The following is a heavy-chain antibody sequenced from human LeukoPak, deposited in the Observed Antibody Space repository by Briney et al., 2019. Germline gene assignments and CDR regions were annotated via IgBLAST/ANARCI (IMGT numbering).Heavy chain of an antibody. Sequence: ASVKVSCKASGYTFTGYYMHWVRQAPGQGLEWMGWINPNSGGTNYAQKFQGRVTMTRDTSISTAYVELSRLRSDDTAVYYCASILRPLFVWEPESGAFDTWGQGTMVTVSS. CDR2: INPNSGGT. CDR1: GYTFTGYY. J-gene: IGHJ3*02. CDR3: ASILRPLFVWEPESGAFDT. D-gene: IGHD1-26*01. V-gene: IGHV1-2*02.